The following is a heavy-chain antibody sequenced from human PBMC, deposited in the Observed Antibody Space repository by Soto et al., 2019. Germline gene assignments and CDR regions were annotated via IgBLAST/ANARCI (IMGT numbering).Heavy chain of an antibody. D-gene: IGHD6-25*01. CDR3: AGGPAGGAAFRVGWFDP. CDR2: INPNSGGT. Sequence: ASVKVSCKASGYTFTGYYMHWVRQAPGQGLEWMGWINPNSGGTNYAQKFQGWVTMTRDTSISTAYMELSRLRSDDTAVYYCAGGPAGGAAFRVGWFDPWGQGTLVTVSS. J-gene: IGHJ5*02. V-gene: IGHV1-2*04. CDR1: GYTFTGYY.